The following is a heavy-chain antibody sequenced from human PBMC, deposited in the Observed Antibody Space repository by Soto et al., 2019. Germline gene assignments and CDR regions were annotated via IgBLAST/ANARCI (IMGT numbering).Heavy chain of an antibody. V-gene: IGHV3-30-3*01. CDR3: ARWNVQHDSYGYF. CDR2: LSSDGSNK. Sequence: PGGSLRLSCAASGFTFSSFPMHWVRQAPGKGLEWVALLSSDGSNKYYADAVKGRFTISRDNSKNTLYLQMNSLGGEDTAVYYCARWNVQHDSYGYFWGQGTQVTVSS. J-gene: IGHJ4*02. D-gene: IGHD5-18*01. CDR1: GFTFSSFP.